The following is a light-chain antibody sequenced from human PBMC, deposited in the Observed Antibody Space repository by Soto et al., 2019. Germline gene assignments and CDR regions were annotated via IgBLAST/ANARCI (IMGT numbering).Light chain of an antibody. CDR3: QVYDDSFTAWT. V-gene: IGKV3-20*01. Sequence: EIVLTQSPGTLSLSPGERATLSCRASQSVGSDYLAWYQQKRGQPPRLLIFRASNRATGIPGRFSGSGSEADFSLTIISLEPEDFAVYYCQVYDDSFTAWTFGQGTKVEIK. CDR2: RAS. J-gene: IGKJ1*01. CDR1: QSVGSDY.